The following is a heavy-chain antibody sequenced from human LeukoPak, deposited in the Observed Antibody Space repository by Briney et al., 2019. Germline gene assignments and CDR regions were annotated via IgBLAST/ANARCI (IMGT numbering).Heavy chain of an antibody. J-gene: IGHJ4*02. D-gene: IGHD2-15*01. CDR2: ICSGGST. V-gene: IGHV3-53*01. CDR1: GFTVSSNY. Sequence: AGGSLGLSCAASGFTVSSNYMSWVRQAPGKGLEWVSVICSGGSTYYADSVKGRFTISRDNSKNTLYLQMNSLRAEDTAVYYCASKGGKYCSGGSCYSQWGQGTLVTVSS. CDR3: ASKGGKYCSGGSCYSQ.